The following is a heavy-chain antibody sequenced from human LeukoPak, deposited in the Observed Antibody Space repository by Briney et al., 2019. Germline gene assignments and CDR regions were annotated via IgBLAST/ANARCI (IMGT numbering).Heavy chain of an antibody. CDR3: AKDLVSRDYDIYDY. V-gene: IGHV3-23*01. Sequence: GGYLRLSCAASGFTFSSYAMSWVRQAPGKGLEWVSAISGSGGSTYYADSVKGRFTISRDNSKNTLYLQMNSLRAEDTAVYYCAKDLVSRDYDIYDYWGQGTLVTVSS. J-gene: IGHJ4*02. CDR2: ISGSGGST. D-gene: IGHD3-9*01. CDR1: GFTFSSYA.